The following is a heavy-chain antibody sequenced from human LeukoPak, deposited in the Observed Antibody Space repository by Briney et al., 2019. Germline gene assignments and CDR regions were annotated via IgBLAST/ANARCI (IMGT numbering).Heavy chain of an antibody. D-gene: IGHD3-16*01. V-gene: IGHV3-7*03. CDR2: IKQDGSEK. Sequence: GGSLRLSCAASGFTLSGYWMSWVRQAPGKGLEWVANIKQDGSEKNYVDSVKGRFTISRDNAKNSLYLQMSNLRAEDTAVYFCARGGGLDVWGQGATVTVSS. J-gene: IGHJ6*02. CDR1: GFTLSGYW. CDR3: ARGGGLDV.